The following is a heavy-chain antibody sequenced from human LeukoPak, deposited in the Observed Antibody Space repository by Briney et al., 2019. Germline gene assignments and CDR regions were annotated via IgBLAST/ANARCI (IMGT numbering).Heavy chain of an antibody. J-gene: IGHJ4*02. CDR1: GFTFNNFG. V-gene: IGHV3-30*02. CDR3: AKELSDIVVVPAAILDY. Sequence: GGSLRLSCAASGFTFNNFGMHWVRQAPGKGLEWVTFIQYNGNNKYYADSVKGRFTISRDNSKNTLYLQMNSLRAEDTAVYYCAKELSDIVVVPAAILDYWGQGTLVTVSS. CDR2: IQYNGNNK. D-gene: IGHD2-2*01.